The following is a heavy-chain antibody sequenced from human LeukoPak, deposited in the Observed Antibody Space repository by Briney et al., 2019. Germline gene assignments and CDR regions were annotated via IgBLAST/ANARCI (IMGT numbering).Heavy chain of an antibody. D-gene: IGHD1-14*01. CDR1: GFTFSNSA. CDR2: ISSGSSTI. J-gene: IGHJ4*02. CDR3: ARDPRDEYRTN. Sequence: GGSLRLSCTASGFTFSNSAMNWVRQVPGKGLEWVSYISSGSSTIYYAHSVKGRFTISRDNAKNSLYLQMNSLRAEDTAVYYCARDPRDEYRTNWGQGTLVTVSS. V-gene: IGHV3-48*01.